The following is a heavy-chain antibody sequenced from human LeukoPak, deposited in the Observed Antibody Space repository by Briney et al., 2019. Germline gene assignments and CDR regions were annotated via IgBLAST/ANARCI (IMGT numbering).Heavy chain of an antibody. D-gene: IGHD6-6*01. V-gene: IGHV1-2*06. CDR1: GYTFTGYY. J-gene: IGHJ4*02. Sequence: ASVKVSCKASGYTFTGYYMHWVRQAPGQGLEWMGRINPNSGGTNYAQKFQGRVTMTRDTSISTAYMELSRLRSDDTAVYYCANLHPGYSSSPSDYWGQGTLVTVSS. CDR3: ANLHPGYSSSPSDY. CDR2: INPNSGGT.